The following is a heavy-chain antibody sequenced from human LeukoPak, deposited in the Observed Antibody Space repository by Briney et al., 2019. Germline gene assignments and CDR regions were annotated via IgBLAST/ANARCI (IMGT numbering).Heavy chain of an antibody. Sequence: GGSLRLSCAASGFIFNAYAMNWVRQAPGRGLEWVSSINPSGSTIFYADSVKGRFTISRDNAKNSLYLQMNSLRAEDTALYFCASGIRERGFDYWGQGTLVTVSS. CDR2: INPSGSTI. CDR1: GFIFNAYA. CDR3: ASGIRERGFDY. D-gene: IGHD1-1*01. V-gene: IGHV3-21*01. J-gene: IGHJ4*02.